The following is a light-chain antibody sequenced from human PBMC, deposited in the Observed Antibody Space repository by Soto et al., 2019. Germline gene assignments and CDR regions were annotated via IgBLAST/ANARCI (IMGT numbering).Light chain of an antibody. Sequence: EIVLTQSPATLSLSPGERATLSCRASQSIGRAIAWYQHKPGQAPRLLIFDASQRATGIPARFRGSGSGTDFTLSISSLEPEDFAVYYCQQHTDRPPWTFGQGTKVESK. J-gene: IGKJ1*01. CDR1: QSIGRA. CDR3: QQHTDRPPWT. CDR2: DAS. V-gene: IGKV3-11*01.